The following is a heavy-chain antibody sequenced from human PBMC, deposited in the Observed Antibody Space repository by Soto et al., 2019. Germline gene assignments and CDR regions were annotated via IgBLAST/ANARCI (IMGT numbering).Heavy chain of an antibody. J-gene: IGHJ3*01. V-gene: IGHV3-43*01. CDR3: VKAGKFKAFDV. Sequence: GGSLRLSCVASGLNLIDYTMHGVRQVPGKGLEWVSLISWNGDSSDYADSVKSRFTISRDNTKNSLYLQMNTLRTDDTALYFCVKAGKFKAFDVWGQGTLVTV. D-gene: IGHD1-26*01. CDR2: ISWNGDSS. CDR1: GLNLIDYT.